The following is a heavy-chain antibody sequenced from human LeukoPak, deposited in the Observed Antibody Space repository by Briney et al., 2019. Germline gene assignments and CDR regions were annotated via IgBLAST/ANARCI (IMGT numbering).Heavy chain of an antibody. Sequence: SETLSLTCTVSGGSISSYYWSWIRQPPGTGLEWIGYVDHTGSTKFNPSLNGRVSISRDTSNNFFSLRLRSVTAADTAVYFCARGRVSSSTWYSTYYYFFYMDFWGKGTTVTVSS. CDR3: ARGRVSSSTWYSTYYYFFYMDF. D-gene: IGHD4-11*01. V-gene: IGHV4-59*01. CDR2: VDHTGST. CDR1: GGSISSYY. J-gene: IGHJ6*03.